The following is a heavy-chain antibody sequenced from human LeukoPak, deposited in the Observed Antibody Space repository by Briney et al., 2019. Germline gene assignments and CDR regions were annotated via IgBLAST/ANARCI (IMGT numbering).Heavy chain of an antibody. CDR1: GFTFSSYG. Sequence: GGSLTLACAASGFTFSSYGMSWVRQAPGKGLEWVSSISGSGGTTYYADSVKGRFTISRDNSKNTLHLQMNSLRADDTAVYSCAKDPPTVMANVFHISGQGTMASVS. CDR3: AKDPPTVMANVFHI. V-gene: IGHV3-23*01. CDR2: ISGSGGTT. D-gene: IGHD5-18*01. J-gene: IGHJ3*02.